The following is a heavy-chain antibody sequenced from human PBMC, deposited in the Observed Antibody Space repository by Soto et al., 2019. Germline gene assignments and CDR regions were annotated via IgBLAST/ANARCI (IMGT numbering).Heavy chain of an antibody. CDR3: VRYNWPLFDY. V-gene: IGHV4-34*01. Sequence: FWTWVRQFPGRGLEWIGEISPTGNAKYRSSLNGRVTISLDTSKNQFSLNLNSLIAADTAVYYCVRYNWPLFDYWGQGVQVTVSS. CDR1: F. CDR2: ISPTGNA. J-gene: IGHJ4*02. D-gene: IGHD1-20*01.